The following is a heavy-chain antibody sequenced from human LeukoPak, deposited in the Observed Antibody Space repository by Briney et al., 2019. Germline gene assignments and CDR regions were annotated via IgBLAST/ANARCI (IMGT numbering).Heavy chain of an antibody. CDR3: ARGGGYYYYYMDV. Sequence: SETLSLTCTVSGYSISSGFYWGWIRQPPGKGLEWIGNIYHSGSTYYNPSLKSRVTISVDTSKNQFSLKLSSVTAADTAVYYCARGGGYYYYYMDVWGKGTTVTVSS. CDR1: GYSISSGFY. J-gene: IGHJ6*03. V-gene: IGHV4-38-2*02. CDR2: IYHSGST.